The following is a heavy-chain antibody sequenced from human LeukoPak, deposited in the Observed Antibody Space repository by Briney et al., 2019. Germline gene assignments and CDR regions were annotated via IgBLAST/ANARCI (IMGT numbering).Heavy chain of an antibody. J-gene: IGHJ4*02. CDR3: ANHYGSGRSRVYYFDY. CDR1: GFTFSSYG. CDR2: ISGSGGST. V-gene: IGHV3-23*01. Sequence: GGSLRLSCAASGFTFSSYGMHWVRQAPGKGLEWVSAISGSGGSTYYADSVKGRFTISRDNSKNTLYLQMNSLRAEDTAVYYCANHYGSGRSRVYYFDYWGQGTLVTVSS. D-gene: IGHD3-10*01.